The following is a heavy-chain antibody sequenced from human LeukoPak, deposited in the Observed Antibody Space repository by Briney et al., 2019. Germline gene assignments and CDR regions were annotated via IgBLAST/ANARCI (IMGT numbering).Heavy chain of an antibody. D-gene: IGHD6-19*01. J-gene: IGHJ4*02. CDR1: GFTFSDYY. V-gene: IGHV3-11*06. CDR3: AKDRGSSGWYYFDY. CDR2: ISSSSSYI. Sequence: PGGSLRLSCAASGFTFSDYYMSWIRQTPGKGLEWVSSISSSSSYIYYADSVKGRFTISRDNAKNSLYLQMNSLRAEDTAVYYCAKDRGSSGWYYFDYWGQGTLVTVSS.